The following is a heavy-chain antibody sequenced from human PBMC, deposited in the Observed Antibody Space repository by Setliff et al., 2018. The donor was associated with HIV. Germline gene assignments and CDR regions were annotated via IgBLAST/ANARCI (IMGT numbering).Heavy chain of an antibody. CDR3: ARDQPTVYYTSWS. CDR2: IIPIFGTT. Sequence: SVKVSCKASGGTFSSYAISWVRQAPGQGLEWMGGIIPIFGTTNYAQKFQGRVTITTDASTSTAYMELSSLSSEDTAVYYCARDQPTVYYTSWSWGQGTLVTVSS. D-gene: IGHD2-2*01. V-gene: IGHV1-69*05. CDR1: GGTFSSYA. J-gene: IGHJ5*02.